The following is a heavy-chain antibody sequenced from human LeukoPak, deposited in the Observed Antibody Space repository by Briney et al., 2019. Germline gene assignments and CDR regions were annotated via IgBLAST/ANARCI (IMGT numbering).Heavy chain of an antibody. D-gene: IGHD6-13*01. V-gene: IGHV5-51*01. J-gene: IGHJ4*02. Sequence: GESLQISCKASGSSFTNYWIGWLRRLPGKGLKWMGIISPDGSDTRYSPSFQDQVTISADKSSTTAYRQWSSLKASDTGMYYCARLTSSWSFDYWGQGTLVTVSS. CDR3: ARLTSSWSFDY. CDR2: ISPDGSDT. CDR1: GSSFTNYW.